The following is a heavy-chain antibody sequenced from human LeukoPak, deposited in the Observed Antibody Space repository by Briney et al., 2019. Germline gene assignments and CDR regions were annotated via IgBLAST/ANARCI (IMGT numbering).Heavy chain of an antibody. CDR2: ISSSGSTI. CDR1: GFTFSSYE. J-gene: IGHJ6*02. CDR3: ARDDFEVAGTSLYGMDV. Sequence: GGSLRLSCAASGFTFSSYEMNWVRQAPGKGLEWVSYISSSGSTIYYADSVKGRFTISRDNAKNSLYLQMNSLRAEDTAVYYCARDDFEVAGTSLYGMDVWGQGTTVTVSS. V-gene: IGHV3-48*03. D-gene: IGHD6-19*01.